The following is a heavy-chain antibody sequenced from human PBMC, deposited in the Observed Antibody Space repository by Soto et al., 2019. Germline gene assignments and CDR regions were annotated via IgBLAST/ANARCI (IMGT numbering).Heavy chain of an antibody. CDR3: AAAGYCSGGSCYYYYYGMDV. CDR1: GFTFTSSA. J-gene: IGHJ6*02. V-gene: IGHV1-58*01. Sequence: ASVKVSCKASGFTFTSSAVQWVRQARGQRLEWIGWIVVGSGNTNYAQKFQERVTITRDMSTSTAYMELSSLRSEDTAVYYCAAAGYCSGGSCYYYYYGMDVWGQGTTVTVSS. D-gene: IGHD2-15*01. CDR2: IVVGSGNT.